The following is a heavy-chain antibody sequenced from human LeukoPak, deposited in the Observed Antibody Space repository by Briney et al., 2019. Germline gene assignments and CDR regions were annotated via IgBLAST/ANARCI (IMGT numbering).Heavy chain of an antibody. Sequence: SETLSLTCTVSGGSTCSSSYYWGWIRQPPGKGLEWIGSIYYGGSTYYNPSLKSRVTISVDTSKNQFSLKLSSVTAADTALYYCARLGYCSSTNCYNFDYWGQGTLVTVSS. V-gene: IGHV4-39*01. CDR3: ARLGYCSSTNCYNFDY. CDR2: IYYGGST. CDR1: GGSTCSSSYY. D-gene: IGHD2-2*01. J-gene: IGHJ4*02.